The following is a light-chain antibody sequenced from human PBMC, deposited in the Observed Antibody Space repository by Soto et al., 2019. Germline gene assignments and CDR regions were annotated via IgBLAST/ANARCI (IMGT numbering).Light chain of an antibody. CDR2: LGS. Sequence: THSPSSLSASVGDRVTITCRVSQGISSYLNWYLQKPGQSPQLLISLGSTRASGVPDRFSGSGSGTDFTLKISRVEADDVGVYYCFQGLQTPPITFGQGTRLEI. V-gene: IGKV2-28*01. CDR3: FQGLQTPPIT. J-gene: IGKJ5*01. CDR1: QGISSY.